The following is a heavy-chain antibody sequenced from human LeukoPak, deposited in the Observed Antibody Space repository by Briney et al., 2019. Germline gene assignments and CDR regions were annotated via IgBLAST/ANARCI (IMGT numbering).Heavy chain of an antibody. J-gene: IGHJ4*02. CDR1: GGSISSSSYY. D-gene: IGHD3-22*01. V-gene: IGHV4-39*07. Sequence: PSETLSLTCTVSGGSISSSSYYWGWIRQPPGKGLEWIGEINHSGSTNYNPSLKSRVTISVDTSKNQFSLKLSSVTAADTAVYYCARGGEDTRIEAYSLDYWGQGTLVTVSS. CDR3: ARGGEDTRIEAYSLDY. CDR2: INHSGST.